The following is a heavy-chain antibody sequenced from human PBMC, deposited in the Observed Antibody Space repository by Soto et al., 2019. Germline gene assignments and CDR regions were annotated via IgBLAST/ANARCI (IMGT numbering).Heavy chain of an antibody. V-gene: IGHV3-33*01. CDR1: GFTFGSCG. J-gene: IGHJ4*02. Sequence: WVSLRLSCAASGFTFGSCGMHWFRQAPGKGREWVSVIWYDGSNKYYADSVKGRFTISRDNSKNTLYLQMNSLRAEDTAVYYCASDGTRSTHQFDYWGQGTLVAVSS. CDR3: ASDGTRSTHQFDY. CDR2: IWYDGSNK. D-gene: IGHD1-26*01.